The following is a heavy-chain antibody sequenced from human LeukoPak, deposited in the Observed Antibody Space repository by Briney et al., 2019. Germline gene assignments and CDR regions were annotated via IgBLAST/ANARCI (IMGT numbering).Heavy chain of an antibody. CDR3: ANLIAVAGRQKNYYYYYGMDV. D-gene: IGHD6-13*01. J-gene: IGHJ6*02. CDR1: GYTLTELS. CDR2: FDPEDGET. V-gene: IGHV1-24*01. Sequence: ASVKVSCKVSGYTLTELSMHWVRQAPGKGLEWMGGFDPEDGETIYAQKFQGRVTMTEDTSTDTAYMELSSLRSEDTAVYYCANLIAVAGRQKNYYYYYGMDVWGQGTTVTVSS.